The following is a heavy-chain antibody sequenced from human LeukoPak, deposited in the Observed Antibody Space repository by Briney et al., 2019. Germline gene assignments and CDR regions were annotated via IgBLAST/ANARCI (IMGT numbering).Heavy chain of an antibody. CDR3: ARDYGDYYYYYMDV. CDR2: MNPNSGNT. Sequence: ASVKVSCKASGYTFTSYDINWVRQATGQGLEWMGWMNPNSGNTGYAQKFQGRLTMTRNTSISTAYMELSSLRSEDTAVYYCARDYGDYYYYYMDVWGKGTTVTVSS. V-gene: IGHV1-8*01. D-gene: IGHD4-17*01. J-gene: IGHJ6*03. CDR1: GYTFTSYD.